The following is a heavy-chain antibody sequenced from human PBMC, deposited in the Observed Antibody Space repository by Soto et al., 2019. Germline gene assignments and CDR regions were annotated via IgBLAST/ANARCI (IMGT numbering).Heavy chain of an antibody. CDR2: ISAYNGNT. J-gene: IGHJ4*02. D-gene: IGHD4-17*01. CDR3: ARLDYVVFIPDY. V-gene: IGHV1-18*01. Sequence: ASVKVSCKASGYTFTSYGISWVRQAPGQGLEWMGWISAYNGNTNYVQKLQGRVTMTTDTSTSTAYMELRSLRSDDTAVYYCARLDYVVFIPDYWGQGTLVTVSS. CDR1: GYTFTSYG.